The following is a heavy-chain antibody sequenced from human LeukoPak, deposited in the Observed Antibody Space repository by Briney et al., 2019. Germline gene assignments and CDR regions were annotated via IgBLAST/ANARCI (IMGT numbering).Heavy chain of an antibody. CDR1: GDTVSSNSAA. CDR2: TYYRSKWYN. J-gene: IGHJ4*02. V-gene: IGHV6-1*01. Sequence: SQTLSLTCAISGDTVSSNSAAWNWIRQSPSRGLEWLGRTYYRSKWYNDYAVSVKSRITINPDTSKNQFSLQLNSVTPEDTAVYYCARALRYSSGWALDYWGQGTLVTVSS. D-gene: IGHD6-19*01. CDR3: ARALRYSSGWALDY.